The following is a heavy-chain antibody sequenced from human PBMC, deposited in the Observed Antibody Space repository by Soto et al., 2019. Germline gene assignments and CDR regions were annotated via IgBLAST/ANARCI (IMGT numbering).Heavy chain of an antibody. CDR1: GGSFSGYY. CDR3: ASRPYYYDSSGVAFR. J-gene: IGHJ4*02. CDR2: INHSGST. D-gene: IGHD3-22*01. Sequence: SETLSLTCAVYGGSFSGYYWSWIRQPPGKGLEWIGEINHSGSTNYNPSLKSRVTISVDTSKNQFSLKLSSVTAAGTAVYYCASRPYYYDSSGVAFRWGQGTLVTVSS. V-gene: IGHV4-34*01.